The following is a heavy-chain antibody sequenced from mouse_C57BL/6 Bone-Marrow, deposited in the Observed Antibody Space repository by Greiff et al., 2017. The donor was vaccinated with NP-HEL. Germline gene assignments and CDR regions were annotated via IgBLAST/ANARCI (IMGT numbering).Heavy chain of an antibody. J-gene: IGHJ3*01. Sequence: EVQLQQSVAELVRPGASVKLSCTASGFNIKNTYMHWVKQRPEQGLEWIGRIDPANGNTKYAPKFQGKATITADTSSNTAYLQLSSLTSDDTAIYYCASLLYYSNVWFAYWGQGTLVTVSA. CDR3: ASLLYYSNVWFAY. D-gene: IGHD2-5*01. V-gene: IGHV14-3*01. CDR1: GFNIKNTY. CDR2: IDPANGNT.